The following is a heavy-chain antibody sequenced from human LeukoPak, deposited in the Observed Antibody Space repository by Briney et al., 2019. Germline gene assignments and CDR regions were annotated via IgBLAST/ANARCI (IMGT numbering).Heavy chain of an antibody. V-gene: IGHV3-11*01. Sequence: GGPLRLSCAASGFTFSDYYMSWIRQAPGKGLEWVSYISSSGSTIYYADSVKGRFTISRDNAKNSLYLQMNSLRAEDTAVYYCARGHGRYYDSSDQRWYFDLWGRGTLVTVSS. CDR1: GFTFSDYY. CDR3: ARGHGRYYDSSDQRWYFDL. D-gene: IGHD3-22*01. J-gene: IGHJ2*01. CDR2: ISSSGSTI.